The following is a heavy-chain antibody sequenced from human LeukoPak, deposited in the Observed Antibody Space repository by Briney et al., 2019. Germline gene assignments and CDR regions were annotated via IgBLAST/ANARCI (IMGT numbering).Heavy chain of an antibody. J-gene: IGHJ5*02. V-gene: IGHV3-74*01. Sequence: GGSLRLSCAASGFTLSSHWMHWVRQAPEKGLVGVSHINADGSATYYAASVKGRFTISRDNARNTLYLQMHSLTAEDTGVYYCVRGALRDCSYTSCTRGNWFDPWGQGTLVTVSS. D-gene: IGHD2-2*01. CDR1: GFTLSSHW. CDR3: VRGALRDCSYTSCTRGNWFDP. CDR2: INADGSAT.